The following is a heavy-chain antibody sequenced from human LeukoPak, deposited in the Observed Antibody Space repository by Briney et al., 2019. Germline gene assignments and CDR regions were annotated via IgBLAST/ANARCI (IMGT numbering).Heavy chain of an antibody. CDR1: GFSFSSYG. CDR3: ARDRGAGGYFDY. D-gene: IGHD3-10*01. Sequence: GGSLRLSCEASGFSFSSYGMHWVRQAPGKGLEWVAVIWYDGSNKYYADSVKGRFTIPRDNSKNTLYLQMNSLRAEDTAVYYCARDRGAGGYFDYWGQGTLVTVSS. CDR2: IWYDGSNK. V-gene: IGHV3-33*08. J-gene: IGHJ4*02.